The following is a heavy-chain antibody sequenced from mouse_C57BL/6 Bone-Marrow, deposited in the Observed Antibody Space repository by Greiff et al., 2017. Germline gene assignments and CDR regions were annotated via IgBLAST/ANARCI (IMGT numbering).Heavy chain of an antibody. CDR3: AGGRFAY. Sequence: VQLQQPGAELVMPGASVKLSCKASGYTFTSYWMHWVKQRPGQGLEWIGEIDPSDSYTNYNQKFKGKSTLTVDKSSSTAYMQLSSLTSEDSAVYYCAGGRFAYWGQGTLVTVSA. J-gene: IGHJ3*01. CDR2: IDPSDSYT. V-gene: IGHV1-69*01. CDR1: GYTFTSYW.